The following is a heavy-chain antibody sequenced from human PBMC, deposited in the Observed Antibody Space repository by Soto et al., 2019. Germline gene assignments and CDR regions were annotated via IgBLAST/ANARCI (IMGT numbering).Heavy chain of an antibody. CDR3: AILPLEGSSWHGFYYYYCMDV. Sequence: GESLQISCKGSGYSFTSYWISWVRYMPVKGLEWMGRIDPSDSYTNYSPSFQDHVTNSADKSISNAYLQWSSLKASDTAMYYCAILPLEGSSWHGFYYYYCMDVWGQGTTVTVSS. V-gene: IGHV5-10-1*01. J-gene: IGHJ6*02. D-gene: IGHD6-13*01. CDR2: IDPSDSYT. CDR1: GYSFTSYW.